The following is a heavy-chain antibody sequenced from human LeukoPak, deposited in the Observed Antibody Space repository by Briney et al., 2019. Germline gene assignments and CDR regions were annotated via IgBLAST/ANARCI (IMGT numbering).Heavy chain of an antibody. CDR1: GFTFSSYA. Sequence: GRSLRLSCAASGFTFSSYAMHWVRQAPGKGLEWGAVISYDGSNKYYADSVKGRFTISRDNSKNTLYLQMNSLRAEDTAVYYCARGYGDYSAGYYYYYGMDVWGQGTTVTVSS. D-gene: IGHD4-17*01. J-gene: IGHJ6*02. CDR3: ARGYGDYSAGYYYYYGMDV. V-gene: IGHV3-30-3*01. CDR2: ISYDGSNK.